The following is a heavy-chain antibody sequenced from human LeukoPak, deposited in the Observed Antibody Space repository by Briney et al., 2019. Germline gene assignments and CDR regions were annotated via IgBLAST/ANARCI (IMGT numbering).Heavy chain of an antibody. Sequence: SQTLSLTCTVSGGSISSGSYYWSWIRQSPGKGLEWIGYIYYSGSSNYNPSLKSRVTISVDTSKNQFSLKLSSVTAADTAVYYCARGGLSYWFDPWGQGTLVTVSS. V-gene: IGHV4-61*01. J-gene: IGHJ5*02. D-gene: IGHD3-10*01. CDR1: GGSISSGSYY. CDR3: ARGGLSYWFDP. CDR2: IYYSGSS.